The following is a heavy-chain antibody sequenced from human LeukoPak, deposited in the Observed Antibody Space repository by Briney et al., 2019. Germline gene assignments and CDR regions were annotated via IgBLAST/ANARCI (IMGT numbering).Heavy chain of an antibody. CDR3: ASMHDYVWGSYPDLDY. J-gene: IGHJ4*02. CDR1: GFTFSSYS. CDR2: ISSSSSYI. D-gene: IGHD3-16*01. Sequence: GGSLRLSCAASGFTFSSYSMNWVRQAPGKGLEWVSSISSSSSYIYYADSVKGRFTISRDNAKNSLYLQMNSLRAEDTAVYYCASMHDYVWGSYPDLDYWGQGTLVTVSS. V-gene: IGHV3-21*01.